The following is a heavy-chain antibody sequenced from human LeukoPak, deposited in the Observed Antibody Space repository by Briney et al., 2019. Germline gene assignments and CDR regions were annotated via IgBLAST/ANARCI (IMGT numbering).Heavy chain of an antibody. V-gene: IGHV3-7*01. CDR2: IKQDGSEK. D-gene: IGHD2-21*01. CDR1: GFTFSSYW. CDR3: AAGVSPYSCYMDV. Sequence: GGSLRLSCAASGFTFSSYWMSWVRQAPGKGLEWVANIKQDGSEKYYVDSVKGRFTISRDNAKNSLYLQMNSLRAEDTAVYYCAAGVSPYSCYMDVWGQGTTVTVS. J-gene: IGHJ6*03.